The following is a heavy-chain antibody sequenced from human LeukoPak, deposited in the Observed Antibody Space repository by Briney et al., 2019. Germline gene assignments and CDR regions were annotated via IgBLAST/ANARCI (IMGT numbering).Heavy chain of an antibody. V-gene: IGHV3-23*01. CDR2: ISDTAGTT. D-gene: IGHD4-17*01. Sequence: GGSLRLSCVGSGFTFRSYGMSWVRQAPGKGLEWVSVISDTAGTTYADSVKGRFTISRDNSKNTLDLQMDSLRAEDTALYYCAKGTPLDSGDEYYFDSWDQGTLVTVSS. CDR3: AKGTPLDSGDEYYFDS. J-gene: IGHJ4*02. CDR1: GFTFRSYG.